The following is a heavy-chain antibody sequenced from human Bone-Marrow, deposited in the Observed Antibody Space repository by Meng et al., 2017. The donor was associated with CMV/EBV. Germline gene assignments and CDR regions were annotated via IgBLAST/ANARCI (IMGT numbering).Heavy chain of an antibody. CDR2: INHSGST. J-gene: IGHJ4*02. CDR1: GGSFSGYY. CDR3: ARGAGVVPAAKRGGGVDY. Sequence: SETLSLTCAVYGGSFSGYYWSWIRQPPGKGLEWIGEINHSGSTNYNPSLKSRVTISVDTSKNQFSLKLSSVTAADTAVYYCARGAGVVPAAKRGGGVDYWGQGTLVTVSS. D-gene: IGHD2-2*01. V-gene: IGHV4-34*01.